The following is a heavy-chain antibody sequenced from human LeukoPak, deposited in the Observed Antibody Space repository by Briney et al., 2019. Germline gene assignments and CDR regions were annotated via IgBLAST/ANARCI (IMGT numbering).Heavy chain of an antibody. CDR3: ASDSGWYLGY. D-gene: IGHD6-19*01. CDR1: GFTFSSYA. CDR2: ISNDGSNK. Sequence: GGSLRLSCAASGFTFSSYAMHWVRQAPGKGLEWVAVISNDGSNKYYADSVKGRFTISRDNSKNTLYLQMNSLRAEDTAVYYCASDSGWYLGYWGQGTLVTVSS. J-gene: IGHJ4*02. V-gene: IGHV3-30*04.